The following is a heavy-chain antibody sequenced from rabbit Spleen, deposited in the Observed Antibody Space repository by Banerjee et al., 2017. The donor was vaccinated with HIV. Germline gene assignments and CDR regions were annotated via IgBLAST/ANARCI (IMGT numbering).Heavy chain of an antibody. Sequence: QQQLVESGGGLVQPEGSLTLTCKASGVSLNDKDVMCWVRQAPGKGLEWIACIEGGSSAFSYFASWAKGRFTISKTSSTTVTLQMTSLTAADTATYFCARDTSSSFSSYGMDLWGQGTLVTVS. D-gene: IGHD1-1*01. J-gene: IGHJ6*01. CDR1: GVSLNDKDV. CDR2: IEGGSSAFS. CDR3: ARDTSSSFSSYGMDL. V-gene: IGHV1S45*01.